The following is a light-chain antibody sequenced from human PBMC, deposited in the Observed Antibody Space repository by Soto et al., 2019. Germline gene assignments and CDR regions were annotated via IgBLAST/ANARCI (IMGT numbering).Light chain of an antibody. J-gene: IGKJ1*01. CDR3: QQRNNWPRT. Sequence: EIVMTQSPATLSVSPGERATLSCRASQSVSSNLAWYQQKPGQAPRLLIYGASTRATGIPARFSGSGSGTELTITISSLKPEDFATYYCQQRNNWPRTFGQGTKVDIK. CDR1: QSVSSN. V-gene: IGKV3-15*01. CDR2: GAS.